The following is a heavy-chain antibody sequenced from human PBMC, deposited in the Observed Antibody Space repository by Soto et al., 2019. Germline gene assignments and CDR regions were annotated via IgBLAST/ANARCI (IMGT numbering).Heavy chain of an antibody. V-gene: IGHV4-39*01. Sequence: PSETLSLTCTVSGGSISSSSYYWGWIRQPPGKGLEWIGTIYYSGSTYYSPSLKSRVTISVDTSKNQFSLKLSSVTAADTAVYYCARVGGSSSWYYGWFDPWGQGTLVTVSS. D-gene: IGHD6-13*01. CDR3: ARVGGSSSWYYGWFDP. CDR1: GGSISSSSYY. CDR2: IYYSGST. J-gene: IGHJ5*02.